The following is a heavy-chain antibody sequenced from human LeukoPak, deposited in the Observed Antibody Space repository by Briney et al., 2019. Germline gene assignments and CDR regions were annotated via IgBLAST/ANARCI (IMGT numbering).Heavy chain of an antibody. J-gene: IGHJ4*02. CDR1: GYTFTGYY. V-gene: IGHV1-69*06. Sequence: SVKVSCKASGYTFTGYYMHWVRQAPGQGLEWMGGIIPIFGTANYAQKFQGRVTITADKSTSTAYMELSSLRSEDTAVYYCARTTPYYDSSGYYYQYYFDYWGQGTLVTVSS. CDR2: IIPIFGTA. D-gene: IGHD3-22*01. CDR3: ARTTPYYDSSGYYYQYYFDY.